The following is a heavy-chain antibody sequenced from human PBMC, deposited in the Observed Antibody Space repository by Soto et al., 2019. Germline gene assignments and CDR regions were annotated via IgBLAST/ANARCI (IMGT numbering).Heavy chain of an antibody. Sequence: EVLLAQSGSEVKKPGDSLTISCQGSGHSFVTHLIGWVRQLPGKGLEWMGIIYPGDSETKYSPSFQGQVTISADKSISTAYLQWSILKASDTDLYYGVSTIYGYFEYGGEGTPVTV. J-gene: IGHJ4*02. V-gene: IGHV5-51*01. CDR1: GHSFVTHL. D-gene: IGHD3-9*01. CDR3: VSTIYGYFEY. CDR2: IYPGDSET.